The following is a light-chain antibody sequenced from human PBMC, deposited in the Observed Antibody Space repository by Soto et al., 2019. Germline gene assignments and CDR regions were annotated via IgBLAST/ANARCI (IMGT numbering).Light chain of an antibody. J-gene: IGLJ1*01. CDR2: DVS. CDR3: SSYTSSSNYV. Sequence: QSALTQPASVSGSPGQSITNSCTGTSSDVGGYNYVSWYQQHPGKAPKLMIYDVSNRPSGVSNRFSGSKSGNTASLTISGLQAEDEADYYCSSYTSSSNYVFGTGTKLTVL. V-gene: IGLV2-14*01. CDR1: SSDVGGYNY.